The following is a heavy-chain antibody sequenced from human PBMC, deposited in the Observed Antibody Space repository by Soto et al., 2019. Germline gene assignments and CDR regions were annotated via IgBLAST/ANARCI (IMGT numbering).Heavy chain of an antibody. CDR2: IYYTGSA. V-gene: IGHV4-31*03. J-gene: IGHJ6*02. CDR1: GGSISSGGYY. CDR3: ARLYSGSSRGLDV. D-gene: IGHD6-6*01. Sequence: QVQLRESGPGLVQPSQTLSLTCTVSGGSISSGGYYWTWIRQHPGKGLEWIGYIYYTGSAYYNPYLETRLTPSIDTSRSQFSLKLSSVTPADSAVYYCARLYSGSSRGLDVWGQGTTITVSS.